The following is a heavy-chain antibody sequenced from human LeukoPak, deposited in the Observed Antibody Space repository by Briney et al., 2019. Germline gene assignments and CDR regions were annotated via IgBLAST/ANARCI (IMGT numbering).Heavy chain of an antibody. V-gene: IGHV4-61*01. J-gene: IGHJ3*02. CDR3: ARFVVVPAAMNEGPDAFDI. D-gene: IGHD2-2*01. CDR2: IFYSGST. CDR1: GGSVSSGNYY. Sequence: PSETLSLTRAVSGGSVSSGNYYWSWIRQPPGKGLEWIGYIFYSGSTKYNPSLQSRVTILRDTSKNQFSLKLSSVTAANTAVYYCARFVVVPAAMNEGPDAFDIWGQGTMVTVSS.